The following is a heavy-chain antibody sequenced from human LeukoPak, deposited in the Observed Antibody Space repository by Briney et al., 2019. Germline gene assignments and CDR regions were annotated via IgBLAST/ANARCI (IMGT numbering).Heavy chain of an antibody. Sequence: GESLKISCKGSGYSFTSYWIVWVRQMPGKGLEWMGIIYPGDSDTRYSPSFQGQVTISADKSISTAYLQWSGLKASDTAMYYCATARDAMTFDYWGQGTLVTVSS. CDR1: GYSFTSYW. CDR3: ATARDAMTFDY. V-gene: IGHV5-51*01. CDR2: IYPGDSDT. D-gene: IGHD6-25*01. J-gene: IGHJ4*02.